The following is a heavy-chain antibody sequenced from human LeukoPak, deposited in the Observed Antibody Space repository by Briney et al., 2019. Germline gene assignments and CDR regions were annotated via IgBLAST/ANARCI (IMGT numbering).Heavy chain of an antibody. D-gene: IGHD6-19*01. CDR2: ISYDGSNK. Sequence: PGGSLRLSCAASGFTFSDHFMDWVRQAPGKGLEWVAVISYDGSNKYYADSVKGRFTISRDNSKNTLYLQMNSLRAEDTAVYYCAREAAGPGPFDYWGQGTLVTVSS. V-gene: IGHV3-30-3*01. J-gene: IGHJ4*02. CDR3: AREAAGPGPFDY. CDR1: GFTFSDHF.